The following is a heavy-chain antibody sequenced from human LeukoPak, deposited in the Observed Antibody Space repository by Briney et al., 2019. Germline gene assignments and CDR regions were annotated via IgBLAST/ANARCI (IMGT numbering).Heavy chain of an antibody. CDR3: AKALTMVRGVIKGAFDI. CDR2: ISGSGGST. D-gene: IGHD3-10*01. CDR1: GFTFSSYA. J-gene: IGHJ3*02. V-gene: IGHV3-23*01. Sequence: GGSLRLSCAASGFTFSSYAMSWVRQAPGKGLEWVSAISGSGGSTYYADSVKGRFTISRDNSKNTLYLQMNSLRAEDTAVYYCAKALTMVRGVIKGAFDIWGQGTMVTVSS.